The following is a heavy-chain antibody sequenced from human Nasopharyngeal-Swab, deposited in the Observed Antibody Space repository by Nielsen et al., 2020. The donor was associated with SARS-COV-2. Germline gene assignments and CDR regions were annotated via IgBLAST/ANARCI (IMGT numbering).Heavy chain of an antibody. J-gene: IGHJ6*02. Sequence: GESLKISCAASGFTFSSYEMNWVRQAPGKGLEWLSYISSGGRTIAYADSVKGRFTIFRDNAKNSLYLQMNSLRADDTAVYYYARDRPGRMDVWGQGTMVTVSS. CDR2: ISSGGRTI. CDR1: GFTFSSYE. CDR3: ARDRPGRMDV. D-gene: IGHD6-6*01. V-gene: IGHV3-48*03.